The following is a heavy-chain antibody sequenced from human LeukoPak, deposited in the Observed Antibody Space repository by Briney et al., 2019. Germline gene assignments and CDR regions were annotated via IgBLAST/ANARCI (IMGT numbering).Heavy chain of an antibody. CDR1: GFTFNNYG. Sequence: GGSLRLSCGASGFTFNNYGMNWVRQAPGKGLEWVSAISGSGDNTYYADSVKGRFTISRDNSKNTLYLQTNSMRAEDTAVYYCARAEMATITGFDYWGQGTLVTVSS. CDR3: ARAEMATITGFDY. V-gene: IGHV3-23*01. D-gene: IGHD5-24*01. CDR2: ISGSGDNT. J-gene: IGHJ4*02.